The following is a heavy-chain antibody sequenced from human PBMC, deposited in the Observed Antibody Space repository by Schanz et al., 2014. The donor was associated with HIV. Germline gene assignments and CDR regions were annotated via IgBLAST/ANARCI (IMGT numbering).Heavy chain of an antibody. J-gene: IGHJ4*02. CDR2: ISGSGGST. CDR1: GFTFSSYA. CDR3: ARRQWVAPDY. D-gene: IGHD6-19*01. V-gene: IGHV3-23*04. Sequence: VQLVESGGGVVQPGRSLRLSCTASGFTFSSYAMSWVRQAPGKGLEWVSVISGSGGSTYYADSVKGRFTISRDNAKNSLYLQMDSLTAEDTAVYYCARRQWVAPDYWGQGTLVTVSS.